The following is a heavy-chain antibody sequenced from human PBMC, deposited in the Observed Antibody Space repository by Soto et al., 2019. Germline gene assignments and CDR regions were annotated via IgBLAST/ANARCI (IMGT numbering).Heavy chain of an antibody. CDR3: AKGRSYYYYYGVDV. CDR2: IIDSGGST. Sequence: GVLRLSCAASGFTFSSCAMGWVRQAPGKGLEWISDIIDSGGSTYYADSVKGRFTISRDNSKSTLYLQMNSLRAKDTALYYCAKGRSYYYYYGVDVWGQGTTVTVSS. CDR1: GFTFSSCA. V-gene: IGHV3-23*01. J-gene: IGHJ6*02.